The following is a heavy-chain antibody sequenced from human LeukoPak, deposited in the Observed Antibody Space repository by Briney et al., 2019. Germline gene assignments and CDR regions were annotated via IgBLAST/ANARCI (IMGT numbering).Heavy chain of an antibody. CDR2: INPNSGGT. D-gene: IGHD6-13*01. CDR3: ARRGPGIAAAGPRFDP. Sequence: ASVKVSCKASGYTFTGYYMHWVRQAPGQGLEWMGWINPNSGGTNYAQKFQGRVTMTRDTSISTAYMELSRLRSDDTAVYYCARRGPGIAAAGPRFDPWGQGTLVTVSS. V-gene: IGHV1-2*02. CDR1: GYTFTGYY. J-gene: IGHJ5*02.